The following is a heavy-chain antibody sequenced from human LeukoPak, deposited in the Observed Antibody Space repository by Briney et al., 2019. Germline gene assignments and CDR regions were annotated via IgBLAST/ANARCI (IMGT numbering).Heavy chain of an antibody. Sequence: GGSLRLSCAASGFTFSSYWMHWVRQVPGKGLVWVSRINRDGGTTGYSDSVKGRFTTSRDNAKNTLYLQMNGLRAEDTAVYYCVSVGDYGDYANYFDYWGQGTLVTVSS. J-gene: IGHJ4*02. V-gene: IGHV3-74*01. CDR2: INRDGGTT. CDR3: VSVGDYGDYANYFDY. CDR1: GFTFSSYW. D-gene: IGHD4-17*01.